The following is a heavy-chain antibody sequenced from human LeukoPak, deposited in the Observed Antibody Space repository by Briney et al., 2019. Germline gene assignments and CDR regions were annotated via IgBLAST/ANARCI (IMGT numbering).Heavy chain of an antibody. D-gene: IGHD5-18*01. Sequence: PSETLSLTCTVSGYSISSGYYWGWIRQPPGKGLEWIGSIYHSGSTYYNPSLKSRVTISVDTSKNQFSLKLSSVTAADTAVYYCARHSQDPIQLWSYYYYYYMDVWGKGTTVTVSS. CDR1: GYSISSGYY. V-gene: IGHV4-38-2*02. CDR2: IYHSGST. CDR3: ARHSQDPIQLWSYYYYYYMDV. J-gene: IGHJ6*03.